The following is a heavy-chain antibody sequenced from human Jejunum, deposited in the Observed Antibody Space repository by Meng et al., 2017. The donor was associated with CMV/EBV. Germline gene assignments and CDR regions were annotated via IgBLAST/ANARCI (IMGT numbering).Heavy chain of an antibody. V-gene: IGHV2-5*02. D-gene: IGHD2-2*01. CDR3: ALFTRSWFDP. CDR1: GFSLSTSEVG. J-gene: IGHJ5*02. CDR2: IYWDDDK. Sequence: QIPWKESGPTLVKPTQTLTLTCTFSGFSLSTSEVGVGWIRQPPGKALEWLAVIYWDDDKRYSPSLKSRLTITKDTSKNQVVLTLTNMDPVDTATYYCALFTRSWFDPWDQGTLVTVSS.